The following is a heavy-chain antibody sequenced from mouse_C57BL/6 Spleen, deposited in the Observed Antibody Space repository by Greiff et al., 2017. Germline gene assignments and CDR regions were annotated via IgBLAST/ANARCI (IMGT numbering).Heavy chain of an antibody. CDR3: ARIDYYGSSYGGLDY. V-gene: IGHV14-3*01. D-gene: IGHD1-1*01. J-gene: IGHJ2*01. CDR1: GFNIKNTY. Sequence: VQLQQSVAELVRPGASVKLSCTASGFNIKNTYMHWVKQRPEQGLEWIGRIDPANGTTTYAPKFQGKATITADTSSNTAYLQLSSLTSEDTAIYYCARIDYYGSSYGGLDYWGQGTTLTVSS. CDR2: IDPANGTT.